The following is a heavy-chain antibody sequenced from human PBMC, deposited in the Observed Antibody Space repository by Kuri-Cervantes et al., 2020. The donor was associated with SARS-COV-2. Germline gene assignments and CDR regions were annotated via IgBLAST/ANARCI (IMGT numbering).Heavy chain of an antibody. Sequence: GGSLRLSCAASGFTFSSYGMHWVRQAPGKGLEWVAFIRYDGSNKYYADSVKGRFTISRDNSKNTLYLQMNSLRAEDTAVYYCARWQRGSSWYSVFDYWGQGTRVTVSS. V-gene: IGHV3-30*02. CDR2: IRYDGSNK. J-gene: IGHJ4*02. D-gene: IGHD6-13*01. CDR3: ARWQRGSSWYSVFDY. CDR1: GFTFSSYG.